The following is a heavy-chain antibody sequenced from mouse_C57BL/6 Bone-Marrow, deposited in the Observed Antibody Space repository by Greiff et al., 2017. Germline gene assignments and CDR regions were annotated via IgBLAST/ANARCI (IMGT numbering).Heavy chain of an antibody. V-gene: IGHV1-82*01. CDR2: IYPGDGDT. CDR3: ARPVYYDYDGGDYFDY. J-gene: IGHJ2*01. D-gene: IGHD2-4*01. Sequence: QVQLKQSGPELVKPGASVKISCKASGYAFSSSWMNWVKQRPGKGLEWIGRIYPGDGDTNYNGKFTGKATLTADKSSSTAYMQLSSLTSEDSAVYFCARPVYYDYDGGDYFDYWGQGTTLTVSS. CDR1: GYAFSSSW.